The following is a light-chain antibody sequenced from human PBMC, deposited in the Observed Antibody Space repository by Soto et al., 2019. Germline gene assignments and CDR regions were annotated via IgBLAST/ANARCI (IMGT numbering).Light chain of an antibody. CDR1: SSDVGGYNS. CDR2: DVS. V-gene: IGLV2-14*03. J-gene: IGLJ2*01. Sequence: QSALTQPASVSGSPGQSITISCTGTSSDVGGYNSVSWYQQHPGKAPKLMIYDVSHRPSGVSNRFSGSKSGNTASLTISGLQAEDEADYYCSSYTSSSTLGVFGGGTQLTVL. CDR3: SSYTSSSTLGV.